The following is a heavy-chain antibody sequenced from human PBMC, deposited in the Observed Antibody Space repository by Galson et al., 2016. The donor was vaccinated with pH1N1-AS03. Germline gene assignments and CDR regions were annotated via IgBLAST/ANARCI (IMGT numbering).Heavy chain of an antibody. V-gene: IGHV4-61*01. CDR3: ARERYTSGNGRYLFDY. Sequence: LSLTCTVSGGSVTSDTSYWTWIRQPPGKGLEWIGYIYYTESTNYNPSLKSRVTISIDTSKNRFSLKLSSVSAADTAVYYCARERYTSGNGRYLFDYWGQGILVTVSS. CDR2: IYYTEST. J-gene: IGHJ4*02. D-gene: IGHD1-26*01. CDR1: GGSVTSDTSY.